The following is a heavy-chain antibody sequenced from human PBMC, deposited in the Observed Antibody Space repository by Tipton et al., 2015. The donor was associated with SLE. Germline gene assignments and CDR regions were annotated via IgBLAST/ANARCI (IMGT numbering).Heavy chain of an antibody. J-gene: IGHJ4*02. Sequence: SLRLSCAASGFTFSTYWMHWVRQAPGKGLVWVSRIHTDGSSTSYADSVKGRFTISRDNAKNTLYLQMNSLRAEDTAVYYCASASRAAYDSGSSFAYWGQGTLVTVSS. CDR1: GFTFSTYW. CDR2: IHTDGSST. CDR3: ASASRAAYDSGSSFAY. V-gene: IGHV3-74*01. D-gene: IGHD3-10*01.